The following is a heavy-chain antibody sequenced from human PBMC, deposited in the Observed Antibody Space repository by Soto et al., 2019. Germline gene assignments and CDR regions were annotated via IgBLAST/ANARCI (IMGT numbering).Heavy chain of an antibody. V-gene: IGHV3-23*01. J-gene: IGHJ4*02. CDR2: ISSGGDAT. Sequence: PGGSLRLSCAASGFTFSLCALSWVRQAPGKGLGWVSAISSGGDATYYAESAKGRFTISRDNSKSVLYLEMNSLRADDTATYYCAKDLRLRGPTENWGPGTLVTVSS. CDR1: GFTFSLCA. CDR3: AKDLRLRGPTEN. D-gene: IGHD3-10*01.